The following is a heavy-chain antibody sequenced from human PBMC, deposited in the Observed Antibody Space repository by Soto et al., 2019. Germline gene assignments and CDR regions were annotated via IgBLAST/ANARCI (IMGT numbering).Heavy chain of an antibody. CDR1: GFTFSSYG. V-gene: IGHV3-30*18. Sequence: QVQLVESGGGVVQPGRSLRLSCAASGFTFSSYGMHWVRQAPGKGLEWVAVISYDGSNKYYADSLKGRFTISRDNSKNTLYLQMNSLRAEDTAVYYCAKDRGEHIVVVTASVDYWGQGTLVTVSS. J-gene: IGHJ4*02. CDR2: ISYDGSNK. CDR3: AKDRGEHIVVVTASVDY. D-gene: IGHD2-21*02.